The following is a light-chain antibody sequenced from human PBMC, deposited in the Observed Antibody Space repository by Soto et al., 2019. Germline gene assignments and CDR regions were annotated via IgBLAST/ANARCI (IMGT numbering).Light chain of an antibody. CDR2: GNS. V-gene: IGLV1-40*01. CDR3: LTWDSSLSVGM. J-gene: IGLJ1*01. Sequence: QSVLTQPPSVSGAPGQRVTISCTGSSSNIGAGYDVHWYQQLPGTAPKLLIYGNSNRPSGVPDRFSGSKSGTSASLAITGLQTGDEADFYCLTWDSSLSVGMFGTGTKLTVL. CDR1: SSNIGAGYD.